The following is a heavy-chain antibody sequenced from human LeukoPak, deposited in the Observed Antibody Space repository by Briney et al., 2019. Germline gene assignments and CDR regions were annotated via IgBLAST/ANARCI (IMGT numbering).Heavy chain of an antibody. CDR1: GYTFTGYY. V-gene: IGHV1-2*02. Sequence: ASVKVSCKASGYTFTGYYMHWVRQAPGQGLEWMGWINPNSGGTNYAQKFQGRVTMTRDTSISTAYMELGRLRSDDTAVYYCARGRYCSSTSCYTTPEYYFDYWGQGTLVTVSS. CDR3: ARGRYCSSTSCYTTPEYYFDY. D-gene: IGHD2-2*02. CDR2: INPNSGGT. J-gene: IGHJ4*02.